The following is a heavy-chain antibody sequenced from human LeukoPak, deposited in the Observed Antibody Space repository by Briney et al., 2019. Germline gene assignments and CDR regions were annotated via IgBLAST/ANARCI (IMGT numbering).Heavy chain of an antibody. CDR2: IKQDGSEK. J-gene: IGHJ6*03. CDR3: ARDQSRRGYYYMDV. CDR1: GFTFSSYW. Sequence: GGSLRLSCAASGFTFSSYWMSWVRQAPGRGLEWVANIKQDGSEKYYVDSVKGRFTISRDNAKNSLYLQMNSLRAEDTAVYYCARDQSRRGYYYMDVWGKGTTVTVSS. V-gene: IGHV3-7*01. D-gene: IGHD3-10*01.